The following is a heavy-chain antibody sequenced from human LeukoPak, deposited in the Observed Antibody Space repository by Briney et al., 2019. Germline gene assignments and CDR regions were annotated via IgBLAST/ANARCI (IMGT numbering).Heavy chain of an antibody. V-gene: IGHV3-7*01. CDR3: ARGYIVADY. D-gene: IGHD5-12*01. Sequence: PGGSLRLSCAASGFTFSSYWMSWVRQAPGKGLEWVANMKQDGSEKYYVDSVKGRFTISRDNAKNSLYLQMNRPRAEDTAVYYCARGYIVADYWGQGTLVTVSS. CDR1: GFTFSSYW. J-gene: IGHJ4*02. CDR2: MKQDGSEK.